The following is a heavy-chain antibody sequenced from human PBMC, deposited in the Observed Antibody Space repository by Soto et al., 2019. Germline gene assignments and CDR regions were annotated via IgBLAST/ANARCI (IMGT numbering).Heavy chain of an antibody. CDR2: ISGSGGSI. D-gene: IGHD1-1*01. V-gene: IGHV3-23*01. J-gene: IGHJ6*02. CDR1: GFTFSTYA. CDR3: VKGYWKGDV. Sequence: EVPLLESGGGLVQPGGSLRLSCAASGFTFSTYAMNWVRQAPGNGLEWVSAISGSGGSIHYADSVKGRFTISRDNSKNTLYLQMNSLSDADTAVYHCVKGYWKGDVWGQGTTVTVSS.